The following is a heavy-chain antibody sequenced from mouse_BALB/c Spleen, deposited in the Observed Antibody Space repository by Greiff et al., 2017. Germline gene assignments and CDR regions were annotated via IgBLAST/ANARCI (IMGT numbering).Heavy chain of an antibody. Sequence: QVQLKESGPSLVQPSQSLSITCTVSGFSLTSYGVHWVRQSPGKGLEWLGVIWRGGSTDYNAAFMSRLSITKDNSKSQVFFKMNSLQADYTAIYYCAKEGNDYDDFFAYWGQGTLVTVSA. CDR2: IWRGGST. CDR1: GFSLTSYG. V-gene: IGHV2-5-1*01. CDR3: AKEGNDYDDFFAY. D-gene: IGHD2-4*01. J-gene: IGHJ3*01.